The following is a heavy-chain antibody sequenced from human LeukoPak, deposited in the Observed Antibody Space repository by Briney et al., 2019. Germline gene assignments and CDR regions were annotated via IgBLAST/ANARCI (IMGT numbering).Heavy chain of an antibody. D-gene: IGHD3-16*01. CDR1: GFTFSSYG. J-gene: IGHJ4*02. CDR3: AKATWGEIDY. Sequence: GGSLRLSCAASGFTFSSYGMHWVRQAPGKGPEWVAVISYDGSNKYYADSVKGRFTISRDSSKNMLYLQMNSLRAEDTAVYYCAKATWGEIDYWGQGTLVTVSS. V-gene: IGHV3-30*18. CDR2: ISYDGSNK.